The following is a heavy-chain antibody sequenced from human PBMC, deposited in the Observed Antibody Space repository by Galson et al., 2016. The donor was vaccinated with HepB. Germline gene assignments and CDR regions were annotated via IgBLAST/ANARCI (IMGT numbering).Heavy chain of an antibody. J-gene: IGHJ4*02. CDR2: NYSTGTT. D-gene: IGHD2-21*02. CDR3: ARGGNCGGDCYSFDH. V-gene: IGHV4-39*01. Sequence: ETLSPTCSVSGGPISRGGYYLGWIRQPPGKALEWMGYNYSTGTTYYNPSPKRRVTISVDTSKNQVSLKLTSVTAADTAVYYCARGGNCGGDCYSFDHWGQGDLVAVSS. CDR1: GGPISRGGYY.